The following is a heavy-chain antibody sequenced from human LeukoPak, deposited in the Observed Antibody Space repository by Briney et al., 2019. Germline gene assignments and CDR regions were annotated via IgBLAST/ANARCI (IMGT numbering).Heavy chain of an antibody. CDR3: ARSTYYYDSSGYRTPYYYYYMDV. CDR2: INPNSGGT. Sequence: ASVKVSCKASGYTFTGYYMHWVRQAPGQGLEWMGWINPNSGGTNYAQKFQGRVTMTRDTSISTAYMELSRLRSDDTAVYYCARSTYYYDSSGYRTPYYYYYMDVWGKGTTVTISS. CDR1: GYTFTGYY. V-gene: IGHV1-2*02. J-gene: IGHJ6*03. D-gene: IGHD3-22*01.